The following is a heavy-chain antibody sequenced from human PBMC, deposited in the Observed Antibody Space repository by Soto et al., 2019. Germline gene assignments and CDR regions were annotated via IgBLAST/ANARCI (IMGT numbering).Heavy chain of an antibody. Sequence: QITLKESGPTLVKPTQTLTLTCTFSGFSLTTSGVGVGWIRQPPGKALEWLALIYWDDDKRYSPSLKSTLTITKDTSKNRLGLTTTHMDPADTATYFCAHRTTTVTWWFDPWGQGTLGTVSS. J-gene: IGHJ5*02. CDR2: IYWDDDK. D-gene: IGHD4-17*01. CDR3: AHRTTTVTWWFDP. CDR1: GFSLTTSGVG. V-gene: IGHV2-5*02.